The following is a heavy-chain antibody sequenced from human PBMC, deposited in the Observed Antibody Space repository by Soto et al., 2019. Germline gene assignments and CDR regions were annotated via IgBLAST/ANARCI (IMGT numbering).Heavy chain of an antibody. D-gene: IGHD6-13*01. Sequence: SDTLSLTCSVSGGSISGGDFYWRWIRQHPGKCPEWLGKIYYSGTTSYNPSLKSRRTMSVDTTSSQFSLKLTSVTAADTAVFYCARARRYSSSGFWFYPWGQGILFTISS. CDR3: ARARRYSSSGFWFYP. J-gene: IGHJ5*02. CDR2: IYYSGTT. CDR1: GGSISGGDFY. V-gene: IGHV4-31*03.